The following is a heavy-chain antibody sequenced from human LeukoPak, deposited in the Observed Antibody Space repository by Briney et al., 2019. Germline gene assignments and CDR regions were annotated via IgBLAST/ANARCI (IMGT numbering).Heavy chain of an antibody. V-gene: IGHV3-21*01. CDR2: ISSSSSYI. D-gene: IGHD4-23*01. J-gene: IGHJ6*02. CDR3: ARDRGGNDGYGMDV. CDR1: GFTFSSYS. Sequence: GGSLRLSCAASGFTFSSYSMNWVRQAPGKGLEWVSSISSSSSYIYYADSLKGRFTISRDNAKNSLYLQMNSLRAEDTAVYYCARDRGGNDGYGMDVWGQGTTVTVSS.